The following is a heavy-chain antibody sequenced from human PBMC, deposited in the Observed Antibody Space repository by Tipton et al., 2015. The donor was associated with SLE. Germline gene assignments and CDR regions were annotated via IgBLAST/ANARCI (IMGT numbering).Heavy chain of an antibody. V-gene: IGHV4-59*11. D-gene: IGHD3-22*01. J-gene: IGHJ4*02. Sequence: TLSLTCTVSGGSLSSHYWSWIRQPPGKGLEWIGYIYYSGSTNYNPSLKSRVTISVDTSKNQFSLKLSSVTAADTAVYYCARAPDYYDSSGFDYWGQGTLVTVSS. CDR3: ARAPDYYDSSGFDY. CDR1: GGSLSSHY. CDR2: IYYSGST.